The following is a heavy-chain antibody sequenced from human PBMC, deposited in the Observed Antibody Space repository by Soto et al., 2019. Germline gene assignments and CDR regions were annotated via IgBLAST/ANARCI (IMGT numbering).Heavy chain of an antibody. Sequence: QVQLVESGEGVVQPGRSLRLSCAASGFTFSNYAMHWVRQAPGKGLEWVALTSYDGNNEYYTDSVKGRFTISRDNSKNTLFLQMNSPRPEDTAVYYCAKDKGVFNWATSYFDYWGQGALVTVSS. CDR3: AKDKGVFNWATSYFDY. CDR2: TSYDGNNE. V-gene: IGHV3-30*18. J-gene: IGHJ4*02. D-gene: IGHD1-1*01. CDR1: GFTFSNYA.